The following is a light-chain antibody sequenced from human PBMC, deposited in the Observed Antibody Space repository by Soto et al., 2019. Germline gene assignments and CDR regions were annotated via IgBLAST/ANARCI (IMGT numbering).Light chain of an antibody. CDR3: QVWDSTTVV. CDR2: KDS. J-gene: IGLJ2*01. V-gene: IGLV3-9*01. CDR1: KIGRKN. Sequence: SYELTQPLSVSVALGQTARITCGGNKIGRKNVHWYQQKPGQAPVLVIYKDSNRPSGIPERFSGSNSGNTATLTITGDQGGDAADYYCQVWDSTTVVFGGGTQLTVL.